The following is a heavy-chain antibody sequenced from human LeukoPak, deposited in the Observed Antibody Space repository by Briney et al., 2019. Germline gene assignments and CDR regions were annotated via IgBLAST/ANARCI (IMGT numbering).Heavy chain of an antibody. CDR2: MNPNSGNT. J-gene: IGHJ5*02. D-gene: IGHD1-20*01. CDR3: ARDLTGTPS. CDR1: GYTFTSYD. Sequence: ASVKVSCKASGYTFTSYDINWVRQATGQGLEWMGWMNPNSGNTGYAQKFQGRVTITTDESTSTAHMELSSLRSEDTAVYYCARDLTGTPSWGQGTLVTVSS. V-gene: IGHV1-8*01.